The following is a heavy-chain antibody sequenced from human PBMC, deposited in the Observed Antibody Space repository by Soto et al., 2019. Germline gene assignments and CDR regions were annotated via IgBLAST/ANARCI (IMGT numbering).Heavy chain of an antibody. D-gene: IGHD3-22*01. V-gene: IGHV3-33*01. CDR2: IWYDGSNK. CDR3: ARDYDSSGYPRYYFDY. Sequence: QVQLVESGGGVVQPGRSLRLSCAASGFTFSSYGMHWVRQAPGQGLEWVAVIWYDGSNKYYADSVKGRFSISRDNSKNALYVQVNSLRAEETAVYYWARDYDSSGYPRYYFDYWGQGALVTVSS. J-gene: IGHJ4*02. CDR1: GFTFSSYG.